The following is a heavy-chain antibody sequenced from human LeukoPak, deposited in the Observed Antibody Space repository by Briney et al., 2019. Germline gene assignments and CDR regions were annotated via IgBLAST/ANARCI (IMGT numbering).Heavy chain of an antibody. CDR2: IYYSGST. V-gene: IGHV4-39*07. CDR3: AKTHSHFPPYFDY. CDR1: GGSISSSSYY. J-gene: IGHJ4*02. D-gene: IGHD4-11*01. Sequence: KPSETLSLTCTVSGGSISSSSYYWGWIRQPPGKGLEWIGSIYYSGSTYYNPSLKSRVTISVDTSKNQFSLKLSSVTAADTAMYYCAKTHSHFPPYFDYWGQGTLVIVSS.